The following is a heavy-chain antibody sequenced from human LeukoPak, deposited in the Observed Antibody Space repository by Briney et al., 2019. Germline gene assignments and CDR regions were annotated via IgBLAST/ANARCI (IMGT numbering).Heavy chain of an antibody. Sequence: ASVKVSCKASGYTFTSYDINWVRQATGQGLEWMGWMNPNSGNTGYAQKFQGRVTMTRNTSTSTAYMELSSLRSEDTAVYYCARARVLWFGELLFYYGMDVWGQGTTVTVSS. CDR1: GYTFTSYD. CDR2: MNPNSGNT. D-gene: IGHD3-10*01. J-gene: IGHJ6*02. CDR3: ARARVLWFGELLFYYGMDV. V-gene: IGHV1-8*01.